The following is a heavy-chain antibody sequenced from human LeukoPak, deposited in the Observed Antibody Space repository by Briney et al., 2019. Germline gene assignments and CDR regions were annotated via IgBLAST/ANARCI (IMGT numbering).Heavy chain of an antibody. CDR3: ARPYSGYDYDV. CDR2: ISSSSSYI. J-gene: IGHJ6*04. D-gene: IGHD5-12*01. V-gene: IGHV3-21*01. CDR1: GFTFGSYS. Sequence: GGSLRLSCAASGFTFGSYSMNWVRQAPGKGLEWVSSISSSSSYIYYADSVKGRFTISRDNAKNSLYLQMNSLRAEDTAVYYCARPYSGYDYDVWGKGTTVTVSS.